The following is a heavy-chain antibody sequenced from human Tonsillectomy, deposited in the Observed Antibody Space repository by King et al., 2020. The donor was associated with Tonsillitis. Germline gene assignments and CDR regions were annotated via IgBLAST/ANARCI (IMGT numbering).Heavy chain of an antibody. CDR2: SYYSGST. Sequence: VQLQESGPGLVKPSQTLSLTCAVSGGSISSGGYSWSWIRQPPGKGLEWIGYSYYSGSTYYNPSLKSRVTISVDTSKNQYSLTLSSVTAADVAVYYCASVRRKPWFDPGGKGTLVTVSS. V-gene: IGHV4-30-4*07. CDR3: ASVRRKPWFDP. CDR1: GGSISSGGYS. J-gene: IGHJ5*02. D-gene: IGHD3-10*01.